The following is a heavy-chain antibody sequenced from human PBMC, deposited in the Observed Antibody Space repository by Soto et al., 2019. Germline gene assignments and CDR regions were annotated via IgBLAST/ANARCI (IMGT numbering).Heavy chain of an antibody. CDR3: ARDLNLGSFDY. V-gene: IGHV3-48*01. Sequence: PGGSLRLSCAASGFTFSNYAVTWVRQAPGKGLEWVSYISSSSSTIHYADSVKGRFTISRDNAKNSLYLQMNSLRAEDTAVYYCARDLNLGSFDYWGQGTLVTVSS. J-gene: IGHJ4*02. CDR1: GFTFSNYA. CDR2: ISSSSSTI.